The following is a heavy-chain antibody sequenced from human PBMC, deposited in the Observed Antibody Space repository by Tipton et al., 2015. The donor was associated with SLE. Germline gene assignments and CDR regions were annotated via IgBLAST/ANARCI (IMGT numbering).Heavy chain of an antibody. CDR1: PGSISSGGYY. Sequence: TLSLTCTVSPGSISSGGYYWSWIRQHPGKGPEWIGYIHYSGSTYYNPSLKSRVTISVDTSKNQFSLKLSSMTAADTAVYYCARGLNKGNPFFGYWGQGTLVTVSS. V-gene: IGHV4-31*03. D-gene: IGHD2/OR15-2a*01. J-gene: IGHJ4*02. CDR2: IHYSGST. CDR3: ARGLNKGNPFFGY.